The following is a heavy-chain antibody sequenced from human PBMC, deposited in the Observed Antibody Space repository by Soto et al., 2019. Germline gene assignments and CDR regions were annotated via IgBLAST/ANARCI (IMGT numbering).Heavy chain of an antibody. D-gene: IGHD3-16*01. J-gene: IGHJ4*02. V-gene: IGHV3-13*04. CDR1: GFTFSSYD. CDR3: ARDGGESYFDY. CDR2: IGTAGDT. Sequence: EVQLVESGGGLVQPGGSLRLSCAASGFTFSSYDMHWVRQATGKGLEWVSAIGTAGDTYYPGSVKGRFTIARENAKNSWYLQMNSLRAGDTAVYYCARDGGESYFDYWGQGTLVTVSS.